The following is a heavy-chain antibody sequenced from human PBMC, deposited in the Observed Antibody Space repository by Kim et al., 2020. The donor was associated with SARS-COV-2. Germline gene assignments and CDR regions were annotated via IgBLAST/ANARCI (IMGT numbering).Heavy chain of an antibody. D-gene: IGHD1-7*01. J-gene: IGHJ5*02. V-gene: IGHV6-1*01. CDR1: GDSVSSNSAT. CDR3: ARRTPAGTARGFDP. Sequence: SQTLSLSCAISGDSVSSNSATWNWIRQSPSRGLEWLGRTYYRSKWFYDYGVSVKSRITINPDTSKNQFSLQLSSVTPDDSAVYYCARRTPAGTARGFDPWGQGTLVPVSS. CDR2: TYYRSKWFY.